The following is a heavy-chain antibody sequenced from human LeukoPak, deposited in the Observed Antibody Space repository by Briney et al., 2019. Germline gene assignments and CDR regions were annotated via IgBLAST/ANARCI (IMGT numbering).Heavy chain of an antibody. D-gene: IGHD4-17*01. J-gene: IGHJ1*01. V-gene: IGHV4-38-2*02. CDR1: GYSISSGYY. Sequence: PSETLSLTCTVSGYSISSGYYWGWIRQPPGKGLEWIGSIHHSGSIYYNPSLKSRVTISVDTSKNQFSLKLSSVTAADTAVYDCARDPLTTVTSFQHWGQGTLVTVSS. CDR2: IHHSGSI. CDR3: ARDPLTTVTSFQH.